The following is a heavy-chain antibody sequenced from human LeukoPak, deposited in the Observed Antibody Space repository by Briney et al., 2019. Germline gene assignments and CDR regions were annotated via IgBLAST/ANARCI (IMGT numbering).Heavy chain of an antibody. CDR3: ARDGSSWSNWLDP. J-gene: IGHJ5*02. CDR2: IKSDGSIT. CDR1: GFTFSSYW. V-gene: IGHV3-74*01. Sequence: PGGSLRLSCAASGFTFSSYWMHWVRQAPGKGLVWVSRIKSDGSITSHADSVKGRFTISRDNAKNMLYLQMNSLRAEDTGVYYCARDGSSWSNWLDPWGQGTLVTVSS. D-gene: IGHD6-13*01.